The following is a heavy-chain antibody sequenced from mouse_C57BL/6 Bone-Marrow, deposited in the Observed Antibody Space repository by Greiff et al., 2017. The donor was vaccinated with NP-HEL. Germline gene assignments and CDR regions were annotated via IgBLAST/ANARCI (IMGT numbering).Heavy chain of an antibody. J-gene: IGHJ4*01. Sequence: EVQLQQSGAELVRPGASVKLSCTASGFNIKDDYMHWVKQRPEQGLEWIGWIDPENGDTEYASKFQGKATITADTSSNTAYLQLSSLTSEDTAVYYCTTPITTVVATRYAMDYWGQGTSVTVSS. V-gene: IGHV14-4*01. D-gene: IGHD1-1*01. CDR1: GFNIKDDY. CDR3: TTPITTVVATRYAMDY. CDR2: IDPENGDT.